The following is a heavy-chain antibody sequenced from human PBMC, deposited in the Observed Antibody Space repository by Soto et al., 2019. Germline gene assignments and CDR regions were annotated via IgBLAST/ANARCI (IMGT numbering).Heavy chain of an antibody. J-gene: IGHJ6*02. V-gene: IGHV3-11*04. CDR3: ASPLGAAYGMDV. D-gene: IGHD2-15*01. CDR1: GLTLDYSY. Sequence: PAGSLRLASAASGLTLDYSYMSWTRRARGKGLEWVSYISSSGSTIYYADSVKGRFTISRDNAKNSLYLQMNSLRAEDTAVYYCASPLGAAYGMDVWGQGITVTVSS. CDR2: ISSSGSTI.